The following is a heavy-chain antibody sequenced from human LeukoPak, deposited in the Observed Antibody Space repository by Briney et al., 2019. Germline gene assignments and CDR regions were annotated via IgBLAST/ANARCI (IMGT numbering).Heavy chain of an antibody. V-gene: IGHV3-49*03. CDR1: RFTFGDYP. J-gene: IGHJ4*02. CDR3: SCGRYCSGGSCYSESFDY. CDR2: IRSEAYGGTT. D-gene: IGHD2-15*01. Sequence: PGGSLRLSCTTSRFTFGDYPMSWFRQAPGKGLEWVGFIRSEAYGGTTEYAASVKGRFTISRDDSKSIAYLQMNSLKTEDTAVYYCSCGRYCSGGSCYSESFDYWGQGTLVTVSS.